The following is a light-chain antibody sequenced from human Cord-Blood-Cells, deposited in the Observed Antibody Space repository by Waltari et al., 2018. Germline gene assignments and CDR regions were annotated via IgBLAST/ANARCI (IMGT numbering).Light chain of an antibody. CDR2: DVS. CDR3: SSYTSSSTWV. Sequence: QSALTQPASVSGSPGQPLPISCTGTSSDVGGYNYVSRYQQHPGKAPKLMIYDVSKRPSGVSNRFSGSKSGNTASLTISGLQAEDEADYYCSSYTSSSTWVFGGGTKLTVL. V-gene: IGLV2-14*01. J-gene: IGLJ3*02. CDR1: SSDVGGYNY.